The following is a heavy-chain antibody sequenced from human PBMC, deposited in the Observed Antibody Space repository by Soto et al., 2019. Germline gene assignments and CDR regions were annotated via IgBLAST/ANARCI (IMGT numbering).Heavy chain of an antibody. J-gene: IGHJ4*02. CDR2: IYYSGST. Sequence: SETLSLTCSVSGGSISSGYYYWSWIRQPPGKGLEWIGYIYYSGSTNYNPSLKSRVTISVDTSKNQFSLKLSSVTAADTAVYYCARDSKDGDFDYWGQGTLVTVLL. CDR3: ARDSKDGDFDY. CDR1: GGSISSGYYY. V-gene: IGHV4-61*01.